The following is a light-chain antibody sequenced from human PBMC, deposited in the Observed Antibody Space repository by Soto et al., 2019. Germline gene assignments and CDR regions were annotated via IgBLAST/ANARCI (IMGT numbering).Light chain of an antibody. Sequence: QAVVTQAPSFSVSPGGTVTLTCGLSSGSVSTSYYPSWYQQTPGQAPRTLIYSPNTRSSGVPDRFSGSILGNKAALTITGAQAYDESDAYCWLYMGSGTYVVGGGTKLTVL. CDR1: SGSVSTSYY. CDR2: SPN. V-gene: IGLV8-61*01. CDR3: WLYMGSGTYV. J-gene: IGLJ2*01.